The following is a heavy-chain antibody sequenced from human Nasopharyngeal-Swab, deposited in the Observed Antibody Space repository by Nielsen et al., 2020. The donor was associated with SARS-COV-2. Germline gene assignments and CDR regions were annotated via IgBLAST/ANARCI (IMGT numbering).Heavy chain of an antibody. CDR2: IYYSGST. V-gene: IGHV4-30-4*01. Sequence: WIRQPPGKGLEWIGYIYYSGSTYYNPSLKSRVTISVDTSKNQFSLKLSSVTAADTAMYYCARDAAGYCSSAGCYAGTGMDVWGQGTTVTVSS. J-gene: IGHJ6*02. D-gene: IGHD2-2*01. CDR3: ARDAAGYCSSAGCYAGTGMDV.